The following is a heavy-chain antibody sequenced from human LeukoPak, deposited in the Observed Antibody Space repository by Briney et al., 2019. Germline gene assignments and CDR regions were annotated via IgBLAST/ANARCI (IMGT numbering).Heavy chain of an antibody. V-gene: IGHV1-2*02. D-gene: IGHD3-22*01. Sequence: ASVKVSCKASGYTFTSYYMHWVRQAPGQGLEWMGWINPNSGGTNYAQKFQGRVTMTRDTSISTAYMELSRLRSDDTAVYYCARRDYYDSSGYSFDYWGQGTLVTVSS. CDR3: ARRDYYDSSGYSFDY. J-gene: IGHJ4*02. CDR2: INPNSGGT. CDR1: GYTFTSYY.